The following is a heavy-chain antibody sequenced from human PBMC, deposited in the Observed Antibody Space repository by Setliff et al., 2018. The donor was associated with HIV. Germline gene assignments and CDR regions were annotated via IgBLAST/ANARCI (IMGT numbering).Heavy chain of an antibody. CDR3: GHQSYVTAVVDY. Sequence: LSLTCSVSGVSVNNGYYWTWIRQRPGQGLEWLGYVFYRGTVSYNPSLKSRLTIVVDKPTNKVSLKLTSVTAADTGTYYCGHQSYVTAVVDYWGQGTQVTVSS. CDR2: VFYRGTV. V-gene: IGHV4-31*03. D-gene: IGHD3-16*01. J-gene: IGHJ4*02. CDR1: GVSVNNGYY.